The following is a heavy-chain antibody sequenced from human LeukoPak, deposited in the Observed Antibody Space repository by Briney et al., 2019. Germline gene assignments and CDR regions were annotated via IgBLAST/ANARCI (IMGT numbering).Heavy chain of an antibody. D-gene: IGHD2-15*01. V-gene: IGHV4-31*03. J-gene: IGHJ4*02. CDR3: AREVLGYCNGGSCSEARFFDY. Sequence: PSETLSLTCTVSGDSISSGGHYWNWVRQHPGKGLEWIGYIHYTGSTSYNPSLRSRVTISLDTPKNQVSLRLTSVTAADTAVYYCAREVLGYCNGGSCSEARFFDYWGQGTLITVSS. CDR2: IHYTGST. CDR1: GDSISSGGHY.